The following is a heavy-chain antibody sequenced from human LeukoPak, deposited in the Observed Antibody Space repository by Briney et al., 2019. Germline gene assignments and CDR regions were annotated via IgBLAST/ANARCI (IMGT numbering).Heavy chain of an antibody. CDR1: GGSISSGDYY. D-gene: IGHD3-3*01. J-gene: IGHJ5*02. V-gene: IGHV4-30-4*08. Sequence: PSQTLSLTCTVSGGSISSGDYYWSWHRQPPGQGLEWIVYIYYSGSSYYNPSLQSRVTISVDSSKNQFSLKLSSVTAAAPAECCCTREDVRFLGFDPWGQGTLVTVSS. CDR3: TREDVRFLGFDP. CDR2: IYYSGSS.